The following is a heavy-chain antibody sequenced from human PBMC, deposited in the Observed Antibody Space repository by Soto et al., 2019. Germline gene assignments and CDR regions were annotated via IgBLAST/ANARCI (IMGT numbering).Heavy chain of an antibody. CDR1: GFTFSDYI. Sequence: QVQLVESGGGVVQPGRSLRLSCAASGFTFSDYIMHWVRQAPGEGLEWVAMVLHDGNNKYYADSVKGRFTISRDNSKNTLYLQMNSLRTEDTAMYYCARDDEDGSYCDLGYWGQGTLVTVSP. D-gene: IGHD3-10*01. CDR2: VLHDGNNK. J-gene: IGHJ4*02. CDR3: ARDDEDGSYCDLGY. V-gene: IGHV3-30-3*01.